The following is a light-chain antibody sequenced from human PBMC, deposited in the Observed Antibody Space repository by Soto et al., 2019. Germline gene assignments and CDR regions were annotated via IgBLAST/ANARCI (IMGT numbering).Light chain of an antibody. CDR2: EVN. Sequence: QSALTQPASVSGSPGQSITISCTGTSNDVGGYNLVSWFQQHPGKAPKRMISEVNKRPSGVSNRFSGSKSANTASLTISGLQAEDEADDYCCSHVGGSSPQWVFGGGTKLSVL. CDR1: SNDVGGYNL. CDR3: CSHVGGSSPQWV. V-gene: IGLV2-23*02. J-gene: IGLJ3*02.